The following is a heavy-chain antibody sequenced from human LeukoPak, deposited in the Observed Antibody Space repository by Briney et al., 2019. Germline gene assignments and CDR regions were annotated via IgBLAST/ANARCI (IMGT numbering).Heavy chain of an antibody. CDR2: IYPDDSDT. V-gene: IGHV5-51*01. J-gene: IGHJ6*03. CDR3: ARHGNYGGTSWYYMDV. D-gene: IGHD4-11*01. CDR1: GFSFSKYW. Sequence: GESLKISCKGSGFSFSKYWIGWVRQMPGKGLEWMGIIYPDDSDTKYSPSFQGQVTISADTATDTAYLRWSSLEASDTAKYYCARHGNYGGTSWYYMDVWGEGTTVTVSS.